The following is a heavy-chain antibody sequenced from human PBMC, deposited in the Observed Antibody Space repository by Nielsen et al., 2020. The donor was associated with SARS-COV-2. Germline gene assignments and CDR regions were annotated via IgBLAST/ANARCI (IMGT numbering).Heavy chain of an antibody. CDR2: VSGDVSHTT. CDR3: ATPSSWYDYYYYMDV. Sequence: GGSLRLSCAASGFTFSAYAMIWVRQAAGKGLEWVSAVSGDVSHTTYYADSVKGRFTISRDNSKNTLYLQMNSLRAEDTAVYYCATPSSWYDYYYYMDVWGKGTTVTVSS. J-gene: IGHJ6*03. D-gene: IGHD6-13*01. CDR1: GFTFSAYA. V-gene: IGHV3-23*01.